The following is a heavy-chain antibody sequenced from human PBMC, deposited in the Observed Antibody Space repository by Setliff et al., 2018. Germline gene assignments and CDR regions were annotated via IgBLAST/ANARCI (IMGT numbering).Heavy chain of an antibody. Sequence: GSLRLSCAASGFSFSRYEMIWVRQAPGKGLEWLASINPHGSEKYYADSVKGRFTISRDNAKNSLSLQMNNLRTEDTAVYYCFGAGTCSYWGQGTLVTVSS. CDR3: FGAGTCSY. J-gene: IGHJ4*02. V-gene: IGHV3-7*01. CDR2: INPHGSEK. D-gene: IGHD3-10*01. CDR1: GFSFSRYE.